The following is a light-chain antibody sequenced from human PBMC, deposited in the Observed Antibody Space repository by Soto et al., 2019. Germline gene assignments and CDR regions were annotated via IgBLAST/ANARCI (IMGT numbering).Light chain of an antibody. V-gene: IGLV1-40*01. CDR1: SSNIGAGYD. CDR2: GNS. CDR3: QSHDRSLSGSNV. Sequence: VLTQPPSGYGAQGQRVTISCTRSSSNIGAGYDVHWYQQLPGTAPKLLIYGNSNRPSGVPDRFSGSKSGTSASLAITGLQAEDEANYYCQSHDRSLSGSNVFGTGTKVTVL. J-gene: IGLJ1*01.